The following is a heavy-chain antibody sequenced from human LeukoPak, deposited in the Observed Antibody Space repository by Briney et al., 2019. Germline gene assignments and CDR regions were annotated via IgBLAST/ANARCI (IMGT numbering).Heavy chain of an antibody. J-gene: IGHJ4*02. V-gene: IGHV3-23*01. Sequence: PGGSLRLSCAASGFTFSSYAMSWVRQAPGKGLEWVSAISGSGGSTYYADSVKGRFTISRDNSKNTLYLQMNSLGAEDTAVYYCAKVVVVVAATRPYFDYWGQGTLVTVSS. CDR3: AKVVVVVAATRPYFDY. CDR1: GFTFSSYA. D-gene: IGHD2-15*01. CDR2: ISGSGGST.